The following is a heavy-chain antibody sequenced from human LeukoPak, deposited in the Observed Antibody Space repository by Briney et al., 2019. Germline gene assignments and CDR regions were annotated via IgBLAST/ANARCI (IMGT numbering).Heavy chain of an antibody. J-gene: IGHJ3*02. CDR3: AKDEFVASDFTGAFDI. D-gene: IGHD2-8*02. Sequence: GGSLRLSCAASGFTFSSYNMNWVRQAPGKGLEWVSSISGSSSFISYADSMQGRFTISRDNAKNSLYLQMNSLRAEDMALYYCAKDEFVASDFTGAFDIWGQGTMVTVSS. CDR1: GFTFSSYN. CDR2: ISGSSSFI. V-gene: IGHV3-21*04.